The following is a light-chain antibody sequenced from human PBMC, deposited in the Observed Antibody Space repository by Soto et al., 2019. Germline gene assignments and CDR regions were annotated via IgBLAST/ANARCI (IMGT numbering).Light chain of an antibody. CDR3: QQYNNWPPYT. CDR2: DAS. CDR1: QSVSSN. J-gene: IGKJ2*01. V-gene: IGKV3-15*01. Sequence: EIVMTQSPATLSVSPGERATLSCRASQSVSSNLAWYQQKPGQAPRLLIYDASTRATDIPARFSGSGSGTEFTLTISSLQSEDFAVYYRQQYNNWPPYTFGQGTKLAIK.